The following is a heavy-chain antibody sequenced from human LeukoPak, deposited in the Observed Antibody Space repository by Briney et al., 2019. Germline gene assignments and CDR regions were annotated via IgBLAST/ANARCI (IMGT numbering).Heavy chain of an antibody. D-gene: IGHD2-15*01. CDR2: INHSGST. Sequence: SETLSLTCAVYGGSFSGYYWSWIRQPPGKGLEWIGEINHSGSTNYNPSLKSRVTISVDTSKNQFSLKLSSVTAADTAVYYCARRSFEYYFDYWGQGTLVTVSS. V-gene: IGHV4-34*01. CDR1: GGSFSGYY. CDR3: ARRSFEYYFDY. J-gene: IGHJ4*02.